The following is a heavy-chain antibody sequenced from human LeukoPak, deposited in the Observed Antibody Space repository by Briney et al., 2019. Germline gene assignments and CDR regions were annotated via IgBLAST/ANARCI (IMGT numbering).Heavy chain of an antibody. CDR1: GYTFTSYE. D-gene: IGHD6-19*01. J-gene: IGHJ5*02. CDR2: MNPNSGNT. CDR3: ARGATVAGTGNWFDP. Sequence: ASVKVSCKASGYTFTSYEINWVRQATGQGLEWMGWMNPNSGNTGYAQKFQGRVTMTRNTSISTAYMELSSLRSEDTAVYYCARGATVAGTGNWFDPWGQGTLVTVSS. V-gene: IGHV1-8*01.